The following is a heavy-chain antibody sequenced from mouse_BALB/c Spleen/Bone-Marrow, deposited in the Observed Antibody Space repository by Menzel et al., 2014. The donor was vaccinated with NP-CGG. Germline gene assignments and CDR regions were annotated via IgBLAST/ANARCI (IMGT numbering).Heavy chain of an antibody. Sequence: EVQGVESGGDLVKPGGSLKLSCAASGFTFSSYGMSWVRQTPDKRLEWVATISSGGSYTYYPDSVKGRFTISRDNAKNTLYLQMSSLKSEDTAMYYCARLGRDYFDYWGQGTTLTVSS. D-gene: IGHD4-1*01. CDR3: ARLGRDYFDY. CDR1: GFTFSSYG. J-gene: IGHJ2*01. CDR2: ISSGGSYT. V-gene: IGHV5-6*01.